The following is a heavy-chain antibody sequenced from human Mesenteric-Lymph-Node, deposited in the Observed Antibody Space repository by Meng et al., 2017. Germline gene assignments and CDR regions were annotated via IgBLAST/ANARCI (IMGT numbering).Heavy chain of an antibody. CDR2: ISGSGGST. J-gene: IGHJ4*02. CDR3: AAHPSGYDY. CDR1: GFTFSSYA. V-gene: IGHV3-23*01. D-gene: IGHD5-12*01. Sequence: GESLKISCAASGFTFSSYAMSWVRQAPGKGLEWVSAISGSGGSTYYADSVKGRFTISRDNSKNTLYLQMNSLRAEDTAVYYCAAHPSGYDYWGQGTLVTVSS.